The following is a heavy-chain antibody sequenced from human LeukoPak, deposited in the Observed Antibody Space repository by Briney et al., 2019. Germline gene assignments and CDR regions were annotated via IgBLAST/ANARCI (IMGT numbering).Heavy chain of an antibody. V-gene: IGHV3-30*04. CDR1: GFTFSSYA. CDR2: ISYDGSNK. D-gene: IGHD5-18*01. J-gene: IGHJ5*02. Sequence: GGSLRLSCAASGFTFSSYAMHWVRQAPGKGLEWVAVISYDGSNKYYADSVKGRLTISRDNSKNTLYLQMNSLRAEDTAVYYCAEDSYGSRFDPWGQGTLVTVSS. CDR3: AEDSYGSRFDP.